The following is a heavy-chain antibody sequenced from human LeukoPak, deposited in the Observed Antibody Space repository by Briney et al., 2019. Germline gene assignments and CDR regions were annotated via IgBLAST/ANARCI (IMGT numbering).Heavy chain of an antibody. CDR3: AKGGYCSSTSCYRDFQH. D-gene: IGHD2-2*01. V-gene: IGHV3-7*03. Sequence: GGSLRLSCAASGFTFSDHHMDWVRQAPGKGLEWVANIKQDGSQKNYVDSVKGRFSISRDNSKNTLYLQMNSLRAEDTAVYYCAKGGYCSSTSCYRDFQHWGQGTLVTVSS. J-gene: IGHJ1*01. CDR2: IKQDGSQK. CDR1: GFTFSDHH.